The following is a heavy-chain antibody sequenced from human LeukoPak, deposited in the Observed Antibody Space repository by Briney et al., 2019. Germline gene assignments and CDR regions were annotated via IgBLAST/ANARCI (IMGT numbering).Heavy chain of an antibody. Sequence: PAGSLRLSCAASGFTFSSYAMHWVCQAPGKGLEYVSAISSNGGSTDYANSVKGRFTISRDNSKNTLYLQMGSLRAEDMAVYYCARDPIYCSDGSCYSVVHGYFDYWGRGTLVTVSS. D-gene: IGHD2-15*01. V-gene: IGHV3-64*01. CDR1: GFTFSSYA. J-gene: IGHJ4*02. CDR2: ISSNGGST. CDR3: ARDPIYCSDGSCYSVVHGYFDY.